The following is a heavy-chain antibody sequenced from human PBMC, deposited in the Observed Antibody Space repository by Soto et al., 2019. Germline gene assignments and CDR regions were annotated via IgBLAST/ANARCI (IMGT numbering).Heavy chain of an antibody. D-gene: IGHD3-10*01. CDR3: ARLAMVQGVTTYGMHV. CDR2: IYPGDSDT. J-gene: IGHJ6*01. V-gene: IGHV5-51*01. Sequence: PGDSLKISCKGSGYSFTSYWIGWVRQMPGKGLEWMGIIYPGDSDTNYSPSFQGHVTISADKSISTAYLQWSSLKASDTAMYYCARLAMVQGVTTYGMHVWGKGTTVTVAS. CDR1: GYSFTSYW.